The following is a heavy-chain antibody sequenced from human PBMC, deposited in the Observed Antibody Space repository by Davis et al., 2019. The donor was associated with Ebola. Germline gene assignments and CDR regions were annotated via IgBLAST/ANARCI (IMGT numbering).Heavy chain of an antibody. CDR1: GFTFSSYS. CDR2: ISSSSSTI. CDR3: AKDSGNYFSFAAFDI. V-gene: IGHV3-48*01. J-gene: IGHJ3*02. D-gene: IGHD1-26*01. Sequence: GGSLRLSFAASGFTFSSYSMNWVRQAPGKGLEWVSYISSSSSTIYYADSVKGRFTISRDNAKNSLYLQMNSLRAEDTAVYYCAKDSGNYFSFAAFDIWGQGTMVTVSS.